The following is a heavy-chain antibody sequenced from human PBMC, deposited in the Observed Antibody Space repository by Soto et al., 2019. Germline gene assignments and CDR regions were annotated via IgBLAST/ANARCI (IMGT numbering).Heavy chain of an antibody. D-gene: IGHD3-10*01. Sequence: PGGSLRLSCAASGFTFSSYDMHWVRQATGKGLEWVSAIGTAGDTYYPGSVKGRFTISRENAKNSLYLQMNSLRAGDTAVYYCARGGENSLWFGEPKGYYYGMDVWGQGTTVTVSS. CDR3: ARGGENSLWFGEPKGYYYGMDV. V-gene: IGHV3-13*04. CDR1: GFTFSSYD. CDR2: IGTAGDT. J-gene: IGHJ6*02.